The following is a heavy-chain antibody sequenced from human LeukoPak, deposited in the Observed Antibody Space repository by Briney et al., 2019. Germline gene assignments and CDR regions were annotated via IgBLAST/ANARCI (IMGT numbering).Heavy chain of an antibody. V-gene: IGHV4-59*01. CDR1: GGSISSYY. D-gene: IGHD1-26*01. J-gene: IGHJ3*02. CDR3: ARAPYSGSYFGAFDI. Sequence: SETLSLTCTVSGGSISSYYWSWIRQPPGKGLEWIGYIYYSGSTNYNPSLKSRVTISVDTSKNQFSLKLSSVTAADTAVYYCARAPYSGSYFGAFDIWGQGTMVTVSS. CDR2: IYYSGST.